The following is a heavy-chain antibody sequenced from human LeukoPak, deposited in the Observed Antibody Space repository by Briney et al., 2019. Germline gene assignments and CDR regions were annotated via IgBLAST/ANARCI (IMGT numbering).Heavy chain of an antibody. D-gene: IGHD2-2*01. CDR3: ARHVIVVVPAAMGHGAFDI. CDR1: GGSISSGDYY. J-gene: IGHJ3*02. CDR2: IYYSGST. V-gene: IGHV4-30-4*01. Sequence: SQTLSLTCTVSGGSISSGDYYWSWIRQPPGKGLEWIGYIYYSGSTNYNPSLKSRVTISVDTSKNQFSLKLSSVTAADTAVYYCARHVIVVVPAAMGHGAFDIWGQGTMVTVSS.